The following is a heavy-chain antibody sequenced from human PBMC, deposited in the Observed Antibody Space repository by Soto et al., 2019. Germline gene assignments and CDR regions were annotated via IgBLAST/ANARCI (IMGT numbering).Heavy chain of an antibody. CDR2: ISYDGSNK. Sequence: ESGGGVVQPGRSLRLSCAASGFTFSSYAMHWVRQAPGKGLEWVAVISYDGSNKYYADSVKGRFTISRDNSKNTLYLQMNSLRAEDTAVYYCARVNSSSWYCDYWGQGTLVTVSS. J-gene: IGHJ4*02. V-gene: IGHV3-30-3*01. D-gene: IGHD6-13*01. CDR1: GFTFSSYA. CDR3: ARVNSSSWYCDY.